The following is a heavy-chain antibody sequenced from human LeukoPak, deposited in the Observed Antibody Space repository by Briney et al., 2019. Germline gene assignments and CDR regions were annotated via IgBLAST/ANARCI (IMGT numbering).Heavy chain of an antibody. J-gene: IGHJ4*02. CDR1: GFSFSDYY. D-gene: IGHD2-15*01. Sequence: PGGSLRLSCAASGFSFSDYYMSWIRLAPGKGLEWVSYISSSGSTIHYADSVKGRVTISRDSVKNSLYLQMNSLRAEDTAVYYCARLGYCSGGSCYFLGLTDWGQGTLVTVSS. CDR3: ARLGYCSGGSCYFLGLTD. V-gene: IGHV3-11*04. CDR2: ISSSGSTI.